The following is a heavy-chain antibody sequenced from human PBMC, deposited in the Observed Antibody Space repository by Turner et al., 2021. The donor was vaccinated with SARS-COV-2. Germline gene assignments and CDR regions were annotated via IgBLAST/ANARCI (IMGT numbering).Heavy chain of an antibody. CDR1: GFPFSSYS. Sequence: EVQLVASGCGLGRPGGSLRLPCAASGFPFSSYSMNWVRQAQWKWLEWVSAMSSSSSYIDYADSVKGRFTTSRDNAKNSLYLQMNSLRAEQTAVYYCARDLRPVVVPAANLAGSYYYGMDVWGQGTTVTVSS. V-gene: IGHV3-21*01. CDR2: MSSSSSYI. D-gene: IGHD2-2*01. J-gene: IGHJ6*02. CDR3: ARDLRPVVVPAANLAGSYYYGMDV.